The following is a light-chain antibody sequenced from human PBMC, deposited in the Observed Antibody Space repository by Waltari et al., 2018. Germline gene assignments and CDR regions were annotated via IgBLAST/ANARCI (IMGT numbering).Light chain of an antibody. CDR3: QAWDTLSAWV. J-gene: IGLJ1*01. Sequence: SYELTQPPSVSVSPGQTASITCSGDKLVTNFVYWYQQKPGQSPLLVMYQDSKRPSGIPERFSGSSYGPTATLTISGAQPIDEADYYCQAWDTLSAWVFGAGTKVNVI. CDR2: QDS. V-gene: IGLV3-1*01. CDR1: KLVTNF.